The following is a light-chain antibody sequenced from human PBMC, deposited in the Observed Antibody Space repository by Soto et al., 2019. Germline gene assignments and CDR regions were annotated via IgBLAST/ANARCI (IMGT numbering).Light chain of an antibody. CDR3: CSYTSSSSYV. J-gene: IGLJ1*01. CDR2: DVT. Sequence: QSVLTQPASVSGSPGQSITISCTGTSRHVGGYIYVSWYQQHPGKAPKLMIYDVTSRPSGVSYRFSGSKSGNTACLTISGLQAEDEADYYCCSYTSSSSYVFGTGTKVTVL. CDR1: SRHVGGYIY. V-gene: IGLV2-14*01.